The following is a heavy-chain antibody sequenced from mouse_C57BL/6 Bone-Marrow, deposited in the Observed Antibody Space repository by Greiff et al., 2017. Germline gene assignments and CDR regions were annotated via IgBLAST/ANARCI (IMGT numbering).Heavy chain of an antibody. CDR1: GFTFSDFY. CDR2: SRNKANDYTT. Sequence: EVHLVESGGGLVQSGRSLRLSCATSGFTFSDFYMEWVRQAPGKGLEWIAASRNKANDYTTEYSASVKGRFIVSRDTSQSILYLQMNALRAEDTAIYYCARDDYGSSSYYFDYWGQGTTLTVSS. J-gene: IGHJ2*01. V-gene: IGHV7-1*01. CDR3: ARDDYGSSSYYFDY. D-gene: IGHD1-1*01.